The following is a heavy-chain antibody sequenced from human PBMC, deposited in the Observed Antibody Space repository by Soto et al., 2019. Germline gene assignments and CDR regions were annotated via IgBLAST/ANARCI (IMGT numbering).Heavy chain of an antibody. D-gene: IGHD3-22*01. Sequence: EVQLVESGGGLVQPGGSLRLSCVASGFIFNSYSMNWVRQAPGKGLEWISYINSGSTSVFYADSVKGRFTISRDNAKNSLYLQMNRLRAEDTAVYYCGSSASPDAYWGQGTLVTVSS. CDR1: GFIFNSYS. J-gene: IGHJ4*02. V-gene: IGHV3-48*01. CDR3: GSSASPDAY. CDR2: INSGSTSV.